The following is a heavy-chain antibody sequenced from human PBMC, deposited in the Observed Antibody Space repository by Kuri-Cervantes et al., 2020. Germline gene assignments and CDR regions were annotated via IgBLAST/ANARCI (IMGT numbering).Heavy chain of an antibody. CDR2: IIPIFGTA. CDR1: GGTFSSYA. D-gene: IGHD6-19*01. Sequence: SVKVSCKASGGTFSSYAISWVRQAPGQGLEWMGGIIPIFGTANYAQKFQGRVTITADESTSTAYMELSSLRSEDTAVYYCARATPGYSSGFGKKFDYWGQGTLVTVSS. J-gene: IGHJ4*02. CDR3: ARATPGYSSGFGKKFDY. V-gene: IGHV1-69*13.